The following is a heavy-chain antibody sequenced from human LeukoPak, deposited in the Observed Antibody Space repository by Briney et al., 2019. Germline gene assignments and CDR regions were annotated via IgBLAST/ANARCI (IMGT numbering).Heavy chain of an antibody. D-gene: IGHD3-22*01. CDR3: AREDSSGGAFDI. CDR2: IWYDGSNK. CDR1: GFTFSSYG. Sequence: GGSLRLSCAASGFTFSSYGMHWVRQAPGKGLEWVAVIWYDGSNKYYVDSVKGRFTISRDNSKNTLYLQMNSLRAEDTAVYYCAREDSSGGAFDIWGQGTMVTVSS. J-gene: IGHJ3*02. V-gene: IGHV3-33*01.